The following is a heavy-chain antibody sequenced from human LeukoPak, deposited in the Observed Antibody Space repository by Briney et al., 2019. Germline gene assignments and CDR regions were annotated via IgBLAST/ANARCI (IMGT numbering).Heavy chain of an antibody. J-gene: IGHJ4*02. D-gene: IGHD2-21*01. Sequence: GGSLRLSCAASGFTFSSYSMNWVRQAPGKGLEWVSSISSSSSYIYYADSVKGRFTISRDNAKNSLYLQMNSLRAEDTAVYYCARLSGESPIDYWGQGTLVTVSS. CDR2: ISSSSSYI. V-gene: IGHV3-21*01. CDR1: GFTFSSYS. CDR3: ARLSGESPIDY.